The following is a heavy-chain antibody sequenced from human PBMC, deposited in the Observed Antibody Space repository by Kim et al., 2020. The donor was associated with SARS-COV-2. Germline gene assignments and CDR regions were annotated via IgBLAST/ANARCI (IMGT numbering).Heavy chain of an antibody. V-gene: IGHV3-21*01. CDR3: ARSSTSEQENDY. CDR1: GFTFSSYS. CDR2: ISSSSSYI. J-gene: IGHJ4*02. D-gene: IGHD2-2*01. Sequence: GGSLRLSCAASGFTFSSYSMNWVRQAPGKGLEWVSSISSSSSYIYYADSVKGRFTISRDNAKNSLYLQMNSLRAEDTAVYYCARSSTSEQENDYWGQGTLVTVSS.